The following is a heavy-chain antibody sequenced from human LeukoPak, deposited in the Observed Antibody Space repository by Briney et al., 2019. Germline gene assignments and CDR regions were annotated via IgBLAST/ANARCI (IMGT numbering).Heavy chain of an antibody. CDR2: ISAYNGNT. V-gene: IGHV1-18*01. CDR3: ARDLGEADIVVVPAANDPHYYYYGMDV. D-gene: IGHD2-2*01. CDR1: GYTFTSYG. J-gene: IGHJ6*02. Sequence: EASVTVSCKASGYTFTSYGISWVRQAPGQGLEWMGWISAYNGNTNYAQKLQGRVTMTTDTSTSTAYMELRSLRSEDTAVYYCARDLGEADIVVVPAANDPHYYYYGMDVWGQGTTVTVSS.